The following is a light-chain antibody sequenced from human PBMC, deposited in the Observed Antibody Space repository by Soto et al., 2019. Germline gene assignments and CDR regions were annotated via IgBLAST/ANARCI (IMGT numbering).Light chain of an antibody. CDR3: SSYTDSSNYV. CDR2: QVT. Sequence: QSALTQPASVSRSPGQPITISCTGTISDRAIYNYVSWYQQQPGKAPKLMIYQVTNRPSGVSNRFSGSRSGNTASLTISGLQAEDEADYYCSSYTDSSNYVFGTGTKVTVL. CDR1: ISDRAIYNY. J-gene: IGLJ1*01. V-gene: IGLV2-14*01.